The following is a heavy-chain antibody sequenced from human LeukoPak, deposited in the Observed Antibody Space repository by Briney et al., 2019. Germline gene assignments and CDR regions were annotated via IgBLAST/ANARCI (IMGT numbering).Heavy chain of an antibody. D-gene: IGHD3-22*01. V-gene: IGHV1-3*01. J-gene: IGHJ3*02. Sequence: ASVNVSCKASGYTFTIYAMHWARPAPGQRLEWMGWIDADNGNTKYSQKFQGRVTITRDTSASTAYMELSSLRSEDTAVYYCARKGMGSYYYDSSGYYLDGAFDIWGQGTMVTVSS. CDR2: IDADNGNT. CDR1: GYTFTIYA. CDR3: ARKGMGSYYYDSSGYYLDGAFDI.